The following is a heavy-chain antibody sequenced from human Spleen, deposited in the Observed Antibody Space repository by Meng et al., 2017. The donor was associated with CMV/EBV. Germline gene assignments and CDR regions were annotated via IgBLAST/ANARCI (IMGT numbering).Heavy chain of an antibody. CDR3: ARAQCGYCSSWYKCYLDY. D-gene: IGHD6-13*01. V-gene: IGHV6-1*01. CDR2: TYYRYKLCD. J-gene: IGHJ4*02. Sequence: WSWIRYLASRGLGSLGSTYYRYKLCDDYAQAVKSRITINPDTSKNQFSLQLNSVTTEDTAVYYCARAQCGYCSSWYKCYLDYWGQGTLVTVSS.